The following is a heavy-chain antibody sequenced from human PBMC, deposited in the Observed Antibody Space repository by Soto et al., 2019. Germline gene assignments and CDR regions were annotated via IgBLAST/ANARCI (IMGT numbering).Heavy chain of an antibody. CDR2: IYHSGTT. J-gene: IGHJ4*02. CDR3: ARDQGSHPGD. CDR1: GGSISSGHW. D-gene: IGHD6-13*01. Sequence: QVQLQESGPGLVRPSGTLSLTCAVSGGSISSGHWWSWVRQPPGKGLEWIGEIYHSGTTNYNPSPKMRVTMSVVPSKNLFSLTLDSVTAADTAFYYCARDQGSHPGDWGQGTLVSVSS. V-gene: IGHV4-4*02.